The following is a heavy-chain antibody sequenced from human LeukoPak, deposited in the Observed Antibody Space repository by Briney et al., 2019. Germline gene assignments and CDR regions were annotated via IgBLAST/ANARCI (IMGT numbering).Heavy chain of an antibody. CDR1: GGSISSYY. D-gene: IGHD6-19*01. J-gene: IGHJ5*02. V-gene: IGHV4-59*01. CDR3: GRGYSSGWYNNWFDP. Sequence: PSETLSLTCTVSGGSISSYYWSWIRQPPGKGLEWIGYIYYSGSTNYNPSLKSRVTISVDTSKNQFSLKLSSVTAADTAVYYCGRGYSSGWYNNWFDPWGQGTLVTVSS. CDR2: IYYSGST.